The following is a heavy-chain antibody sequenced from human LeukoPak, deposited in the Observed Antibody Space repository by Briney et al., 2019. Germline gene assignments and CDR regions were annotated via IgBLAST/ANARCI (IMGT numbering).Heavy chain of an antibody. CDR3: AREAGGAFDI. Sequence: GGSLRLSCAAFGFTFSTYPMSWVRQAPGKGLEWVSSISSSSSYIYYADSVKGRFTISRDNAKNSLYLQMNSLRAEDTAVYYCAREAGGAFDIWGQGTMVTVSS. CDR1: GFTFSTYP. J-gene: IGHJ3*02. V-gene: IGHV3-21*01. D-gene: IGHD6-19*01. CDR2: ISSSSSYI.